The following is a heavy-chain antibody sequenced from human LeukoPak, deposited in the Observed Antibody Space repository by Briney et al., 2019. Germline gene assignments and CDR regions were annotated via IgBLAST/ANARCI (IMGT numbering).Heavy chain of an antibody. J-gene: IGHJ3*02. D-gene: IGHD3-22*01. V-gene: IGHV3-21*01. CDR1: GFTFNTYS. Sequence: GGSLRLSCAASGFTFNTYSMNWVRQAPGKGLEWVSYADSVKGRFTISRDNAKNSLYLQMNSLRAEDTAVYYCARGCQRHSSGFFCAFDIWGQGTMVTVSS. CDR3: ARGCQRHSSGFFCAFDI.